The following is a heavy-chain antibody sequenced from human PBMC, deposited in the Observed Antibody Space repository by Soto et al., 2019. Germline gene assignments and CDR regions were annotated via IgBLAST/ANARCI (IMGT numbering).Heavy chain of an antibody. CDR3: ARDPIIGYFVY. J-gene: IGHJ4*02. CDR2: IYYSGST. Sequence: SETLSLTCTVSGGSISSYYWSWIRQPPGKGLEWIGYIYYSGSTNYNPSLKSRVTISVDTSKNQFSLKLSSVTAADTAVYYCARDPIIGYFVYGDQGTLVTVSS. D-gene: IGHD2-2*03. V-gene: IGHV4-59*01. CDR1: GGSISSYY.